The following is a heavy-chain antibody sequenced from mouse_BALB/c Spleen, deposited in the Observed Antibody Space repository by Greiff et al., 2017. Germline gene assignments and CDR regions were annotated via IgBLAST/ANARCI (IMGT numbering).Heavy chain of an antibody. Sequence: VQLVESGAELAKPGASVKMSCKASGYTFTSYGMHWVKQRPGQGLEWVGYINPNTGYTKYNQKFKDKATLTADKSSSTAYMQLSSLTSEDSAAYYCARASVDGSPTIDYWGQGTSVTVSA. CDR3: ARASVDGSPTIDY. V-gene: IGHV1-4*01. CDR2: INPNTGYT. J-gene: IGHJ4*01. D-gene: IGHD1-1*01. CDR1: GYTFTSYG.